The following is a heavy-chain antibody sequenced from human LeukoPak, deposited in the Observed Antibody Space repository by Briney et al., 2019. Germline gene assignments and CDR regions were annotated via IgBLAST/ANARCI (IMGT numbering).Heavy chain of an antibody. CDR2: ISYDGSNK. CDR1: GFTFSSYA. D-gene: IGHD3-22*01. J-gene: IGHJ3*02. Sequence: GGSLRLSCAASGFTFSSYAMHWVRQAPGKGLEGVAVISYDGSNKYYADSVKGRFTISRDNSKNTLYLQMNSLRAEDTAVYYCARGLETYYYDSSGFNDAFDIWGQGTMVTVSS. V-gene: IGHV3-30*04. CDR3: ARGLETYYYDSSGFNDAFDI.